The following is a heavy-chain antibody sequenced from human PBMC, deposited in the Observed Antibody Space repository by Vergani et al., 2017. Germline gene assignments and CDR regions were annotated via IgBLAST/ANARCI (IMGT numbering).Heavy chain of an antibody. CDR3: ARHDRKTYTATMGWYDY. D-gene: IGHD3-16*01. V-gene: IGHV4-59*13. J-gene: IGHJ4*02. Sequence: QVQLQESGPGLVKPSETLSLTCTVSGGSFNTYYWSWIRQSPGKGLEWIGYIYSTGSTNYNPSLNSRVTMSVDTSKNQFSLKLRSVTAADTALYFCARHDRKTYTATMGWYDYWGQGILVTVSS. CDR1: GGSFNTYY. CDR2: IYSTGST.